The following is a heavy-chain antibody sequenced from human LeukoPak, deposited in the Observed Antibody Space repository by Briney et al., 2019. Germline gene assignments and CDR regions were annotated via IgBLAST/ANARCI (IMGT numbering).Heavy chain of an antibody. CDR2: ISGRDSST. Sequence: PGGSLRLSCAASGFTFSSYGMSWVRQAPGKGLEWVSAISGRDSSTYYADSVKGRFTISRDNSKNTLFLQMNSVRDEDTATYYCAKRSEYGGNWNCFDYWGQGTPVTVSS. V-gene: IGHV3-23*01. D-gene: IGHD4-23*01. CDR1: GFTFSSYG. J-gene: IGHJ4*02. CDR3: AKRSEYGGNWNCFDY.